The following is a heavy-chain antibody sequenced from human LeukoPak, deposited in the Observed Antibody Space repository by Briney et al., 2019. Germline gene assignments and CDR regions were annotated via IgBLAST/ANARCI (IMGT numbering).Heavy chain of an antibody. CDR2: VNHSGST. J-gene: IGHJ4*02. CDR1: GFTFSSYS. D-gene: IGHD5-18*01. V-gene: IGHV4-34*01. Sequence: GSLRLSCAASGFTFSSYSMNWVRQPPGKGLEWIGEVNHSGSTNYYPSLKSRVTISVDTSKNQFSLKLSSVTAADTAVYYCARGQLHLWSPPYIDFWGQGTLVTVSS. CDR3: ARGQLHLWSPPYIDF.